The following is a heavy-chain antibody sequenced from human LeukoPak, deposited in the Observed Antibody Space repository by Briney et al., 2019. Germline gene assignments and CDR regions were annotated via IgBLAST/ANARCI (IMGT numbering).Heavy chain of an antibody. CDR3: APRYSGSYYADY. CDR1: GYTLTELS. D-gene: IGHD1-26*01. Sequence: ASVKVFCKVSGYTLTELSMHWVRQVPGKGLEWMGGFDPEDGETIYAQKFQGRVTMTEDTSTDTAYMELSSLRSEDTAVYYCAPRYSGSYYADYWGQGTLVTVSS. CDR2: FDPEDGET. J-gene: IGHJ4*02. V-gene: IGHV1-24*01.